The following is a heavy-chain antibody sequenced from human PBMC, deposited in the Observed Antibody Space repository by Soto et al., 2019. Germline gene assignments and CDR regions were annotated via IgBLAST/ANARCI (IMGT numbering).Heavy chain of an antibody. CDR1: GSRFSNYV. V-gene: IGHV1-69*06. CDR2: IIPIFNST. Sequence: QVQLVQSGAEVKTTGSSLKVSCTVSGSRFSNYVISWVRQAPGHGLEWLGRIIPIFNSTQYAQKFQGRVTITADKSTNTASLELSSLRSDDTAVYYCAREGRGKKAGYNGLVSLGYWGQGTLVTVSS. J-gene: IGHJ4*02. D-gene: IGHD2-2*02. CDR3: AREGRGKKAGYNGLVSLGY.